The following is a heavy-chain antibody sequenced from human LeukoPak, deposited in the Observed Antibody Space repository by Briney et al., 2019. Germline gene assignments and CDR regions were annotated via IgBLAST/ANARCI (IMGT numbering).Heavy chain of an antibody. V-gene: IGHV1-2*02. CDR2: INPNSGGT. Sequence: ASVKVSCKASGYTFTGYYMHWVRQAPGQGLEWMGWINPNSGGTNYAQKFQGRVTMTRETSISTAYMELSRLRSDDTAVYYCARAADYDFWSGYYGTDAFDIWGQGTMVTVSS. D-gene: IGHD3-3*01. CDR3: ARAADYDFWSGYYGTDAFDI. J-gene: IGHJ3*02. CDR1: GYTFTGYY.